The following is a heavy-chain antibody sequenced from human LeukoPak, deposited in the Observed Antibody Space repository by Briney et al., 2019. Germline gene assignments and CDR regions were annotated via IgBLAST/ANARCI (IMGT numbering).Heavy chain of an antibody. CDR3: ARDRGDGTDAFDI. CDR2: IYYSGST. V-gene: IGHV4-61*01. D-gene: IGHD3-10*01. J-gene: IGHJ3*02. Sequence: SETLSLTCTVSGGSISSSSYYWGWIRQPPGKGLEWIGYIYYSGSTNYNPSLKSRVTISVDTSKNQFSLKLSSVTAADTAVYYCARDRGDGTDAFDIWGQGTMVTVSS. CDR1: GGSISSSSYY.